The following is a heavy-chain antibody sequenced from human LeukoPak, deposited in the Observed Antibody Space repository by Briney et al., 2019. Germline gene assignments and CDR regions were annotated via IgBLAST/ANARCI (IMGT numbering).Heavy chain of an antibody. CDR3: AKDGSSSWYYFDY. CDR1: GFTFSSFA. J-gene: IGHJ4*02. D-gene: IGHD6-13*01. CDR2: ISGSGGNT. Sequence: PGGSLRLTCAASGFTFSSFAMTWLRPAPGKGLEWVSVISGSGGNTYYADSVKGRFTISRDNSKNTVYLQMNSLRAEDTAVYYCAKDGSSSWYYFDYWGQGTLVTVSS. V-gene: IGHV3-23*01.